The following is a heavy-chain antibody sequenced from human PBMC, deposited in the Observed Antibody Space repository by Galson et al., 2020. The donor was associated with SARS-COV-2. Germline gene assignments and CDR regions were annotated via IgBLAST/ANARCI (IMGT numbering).Heavy chain of an antibody. V-gene: IGHV3-48*01. CDR1: GFTFSSYS. J-gene: IGHJ6*03. Sequence: GESLKLSCAASGFTFSSYSMNWVRQAPGTGLEWVSYISSSSSTIYYAASVKGRFTISRDNAKNSLYLQMNSLRAEDTAVYYCARAPDYYYYYMDVWGKGTTVTISS. CDR3: ARAPDYYYYYMDV. CDR2: ISSSSSTI.